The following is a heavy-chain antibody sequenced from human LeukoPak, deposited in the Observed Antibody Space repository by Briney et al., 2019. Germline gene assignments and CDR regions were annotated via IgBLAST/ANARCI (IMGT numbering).Heavy chain of an antibody. D-gene: IGHD5-18*01. Sequence: GGSLRLSCAASGFTLSNFAMSWVRQAPGKGLEWVSAISERGSGTYYADSVKGRFTISRDNSKDTLSLQMNSLRAEDTAVYYCAKDIAQGYTFGAIEQDYWGQGTLVTVSS. CDR1: GFTLSNFA. J-gene: IGHJ4*02. CDR2: ISERGSGT. CDR3: AKDIAQGYTFGAIEQDY. V-gene: IGHV3-23*01.